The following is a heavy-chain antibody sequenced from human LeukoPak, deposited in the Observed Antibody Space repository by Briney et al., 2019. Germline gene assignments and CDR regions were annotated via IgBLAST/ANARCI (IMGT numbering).Heavy chain of an antibody. D-gene: IGHD2-2*01. CDR2: IYYSGST. CDR1: GGSISSYY. J-gene: IGHJ2*01. Sequence: SETLSLTCTVSGGSISSYYWSWIRQPPGKGLEWIGYIYYSGSTNYNPSLKSRVTISVDTSKNQFSLKLSSVTAADTAVYYYARGECHWYIDLWGRGTLVTVSS. CDR3: ARGECHWYIDL. V-gene: IGHV4-59*01.